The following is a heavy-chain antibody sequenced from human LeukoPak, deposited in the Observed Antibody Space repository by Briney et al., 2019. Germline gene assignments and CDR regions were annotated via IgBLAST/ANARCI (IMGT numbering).Heavy chain of an antibody. D-gene: IGHD1-26*01. V-gene: IGHV3-23*01. CDR1: GFAFSSYA. CDR2: ISGSGGST. Sequence: GGSLRLSCAASGFAFSSYAMSWVRQAPGKGLEWVSAISGSGGSTYYADSVKGRFTISRDNSKNTLYLQMNSLRAEDTAVYYCAKDVVGADAFDIWGQGTMVTVSS. CDR3: AKDVVGADAFDI. J-gene: IGHJ3*02.